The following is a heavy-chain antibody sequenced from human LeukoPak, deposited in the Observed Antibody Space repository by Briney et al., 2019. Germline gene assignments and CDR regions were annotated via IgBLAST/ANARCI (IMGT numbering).Heavy chain of an antibody. CDR3: LPGKGY. V-gene: IGHV3-21*06. CDR1: GFTFSGYS. J-gene: IGHJ4*02. D-gene: IGHD4-23*01. Sequence: PGGSLRLSCAGSGFTFSGYSLNWVRQAPGKGLEWVSSITSSGSSMYYADSVKGRFSIFRDNANSILYLQMNSLRGEDTAVYYCLPGKGYWGQGTLVTVSS. CDR2: ITSSGSSM.